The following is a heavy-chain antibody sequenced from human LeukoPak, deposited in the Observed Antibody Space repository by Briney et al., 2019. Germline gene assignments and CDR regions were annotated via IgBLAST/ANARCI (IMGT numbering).Heavy chain of an antibody. CDR3: AELGITMIGGV. CDR2: ILHDGSNK. J-gene: IGHJ6*04. CDR1: GFTFSSYS. V-gene: IGHV3-30*18. D-gene: IGHD3-10*02. Sequence: GGSLRLSCEASGFTFSSYSMNWVRQSPGKGLEWVAVILHDGSNKYYADSVKGRFTISRDNSKNTMYLQMNSLRAEDTAVYYCAELGITMIGGVWGKGTTVTISS.